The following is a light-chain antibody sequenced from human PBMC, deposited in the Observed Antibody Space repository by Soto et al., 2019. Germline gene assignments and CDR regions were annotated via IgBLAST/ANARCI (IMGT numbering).Light chain of an antibody. Sequence: QAVVTQEPSLPVSPGGTVTLTCGSNTGAVTSGHYPYWFQQKPGQAPRTLIYDATNKHSWTPARFSGYLLGGKVALILSGAQPEDEADYYCLLSYSGARVFGGGTKVTVL. V-gene: IGLV7-46*01. J-gene: IGLJ3*02. CDR2: DAT. CDR1: TGAVTSGHY. CDR3: LLSYSGARV.